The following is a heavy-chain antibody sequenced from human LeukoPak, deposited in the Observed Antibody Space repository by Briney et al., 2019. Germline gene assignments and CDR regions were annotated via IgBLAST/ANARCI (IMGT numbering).Heavy chain of an antibody. CDR3: ARAPYSSGWYTRGRGSQFDY. V-gene: IGHV4-34*01. D-gene: IGHD6-19*01. CDR1: GGSFSGYY. Sequence: PSETLSLTCAVYGGSFSGYYWSWIRQPPGKGLEWIGEINHSGSTNYNPSLKSRVTISVDTSKNQFSLKLRSVTAADTAVYYCARAPYSSGWYTRGRGSQFDYWGQGTLVTVSS. J-gene: IGHJ4*02. CDR2: INHSGST.